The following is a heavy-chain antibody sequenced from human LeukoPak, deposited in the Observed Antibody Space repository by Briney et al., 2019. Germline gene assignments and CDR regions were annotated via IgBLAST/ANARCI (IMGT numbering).Heavy chain of an antibody. CDR1: GVSITSYY. V-gene: IGHV4-59*01. Sequence: SETLSLTCAVSGVSITSYYWSWIRQHPEKGVEWIGYLSDVGTNDYNPSLKGRVTISRDTSKNQFSLRLSSVTAADAAVYYCARDKAPGGKRWFDPWGQGIPVIVSS. J-gene: IGHJ5*02. CDR3: ARDKAPGGKRWFDP. CDR2: LSDVGTN. D-gene: IGHD4-23*01.